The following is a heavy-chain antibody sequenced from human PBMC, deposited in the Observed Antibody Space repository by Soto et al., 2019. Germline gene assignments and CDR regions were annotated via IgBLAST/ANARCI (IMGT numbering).Heavy chain of an antibody. CDR3: ARDLPVVVVAATPSWFFDL. V-gene: IGHV4-59*01. CDR1: GGSISSYY. D-gene: IGHD2-15*01. Sequence: QVQLQESGPGLVKPSEPLSLTFTVSGGSISSYYWMWIRQPPGKGLEWIGYIYYSGSTNYNLSLKSRVTISVDTCKNQFSLKLSSVTAADTAVYYCARDLPVVVVAATPSWFFDLWRRGTLVTVSS. J-gene: IGHJ2*01. CDR2: IYYSGST.